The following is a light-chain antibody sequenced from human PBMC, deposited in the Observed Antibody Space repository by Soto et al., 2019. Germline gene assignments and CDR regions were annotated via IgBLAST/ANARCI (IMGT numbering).Light chain of an antibody. J-gene: IGKJ1*01. CDR3: QQYRDSLGT. CDR2: GAS. V-gene: IGKV3-20*01. Sequence: EIVLTQSPGTLSWSPGERATLSCRARQSVIRTYLSWYQQKPGQAPRLLIYGASSSATGIPDRFSGSGSGTEFTLTISRLEPEDFAVYYCQQYRDSLGTFGQGTKVEIK. CDR1: QSVIRTY.